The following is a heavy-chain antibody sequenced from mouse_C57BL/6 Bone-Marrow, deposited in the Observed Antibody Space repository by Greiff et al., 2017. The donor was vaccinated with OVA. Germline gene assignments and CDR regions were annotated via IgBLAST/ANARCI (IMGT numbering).Heavy chain of an antibody. V-gene: IGHV1-52*01. CDR2: IDPSDSET. CDR3: AREDDGYTLAY. Sequence: VKLQQPGAELVRPGSSVKLSCKASGYTFTSYWMHWVQQRPIQGLEWIGNIDPSDSETHYNQKFKDKATFTVDKSSSTAYMQLSSLTSEDSAVYDCAREDDGYTLAYWGQGTLVTVSA. CDR1: GYTFTSYW. J-gene: IGHJ3*01. D-gene: IGHD2-3*01.